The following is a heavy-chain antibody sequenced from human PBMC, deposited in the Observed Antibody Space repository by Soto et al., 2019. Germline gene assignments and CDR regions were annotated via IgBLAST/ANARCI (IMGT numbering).Heavy chain of an antibody. J-gene: IGHJ4*02. D-gene: IGHD4-17*01. CDR3: ARDRVIDYGATPGY. V-gene: IGHV1-3*01. Sequence: QVQLVQSGAKVKKPGASVKVSCKASGYTFSSYAMHWVRQAPGQRLEWMGWINAGNGNTEYSQKFQGRVAITRDTSASTAYMELSSLRSEDTAVYYCARDRVIDYGATPGYWGQGTLVTVSS. CDR1: GYTFSSYA. CDR2: INAGNGNT.